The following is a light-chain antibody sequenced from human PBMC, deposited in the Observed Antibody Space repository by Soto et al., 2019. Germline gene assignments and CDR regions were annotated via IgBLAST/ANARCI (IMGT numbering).Light chain of an antibody. Sequence: PWERATLSCRASQSVISSYLAWYQQKPGQAPRLLMYGASSRATGIPDRFSGSGSGTDFTLTISRLEPEDFAVFYCQQYGTLPWTFGQGTKVDIK. CDR1: QSVISSY. V-gene: IGKV3-20*01. J-gene: IGKJ1*01. CDR3: QQYGTLPWT. CDR2: GAS.